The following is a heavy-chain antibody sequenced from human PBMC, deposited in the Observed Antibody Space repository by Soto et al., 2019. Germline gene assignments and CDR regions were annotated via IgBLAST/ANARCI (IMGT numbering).Heavy chain of an antibody. CDR2: IKQDGSEK. CDR1: GFTFSSYW. V-gene: IGHV3-7*03. CDR3: ASGRGYAPGGLDY. Sequence: EVQLVESGGGLVQPGGSLRLSCAASGFTFSSYWMSWVRQAPGKGLEWVANIKQDGSEKYYVDSVKGRFTISRDNAKNPLVLQNNRLRGEDTAVYYRASGRGYAPGGLDYWGQGTLVTVSS. J-gene: IGHJ4*02. D-gene: IGHD5-12*01.